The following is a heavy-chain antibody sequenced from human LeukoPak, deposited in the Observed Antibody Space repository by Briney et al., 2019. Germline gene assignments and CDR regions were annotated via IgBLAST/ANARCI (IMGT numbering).Heavy chain of an antibody. V-gene: IGHV3-21*01. CDR3: ASKEWFGELPDY. J-gene: IGHJ4*02. CDR1: GFSVRSNE. CDR2: ISSSSSYI. Sequence: PGGSLRLSCAASGFSVRSNEMRCVRQAPGKGLEWVSSISSSSSYIYYADSVKGRFTISRDNAKNSLYLQMNSLRAEDTAVYYCASKEWFGELPDYWGQGTLVTVSS. D-gene: IGHD3-10*01.